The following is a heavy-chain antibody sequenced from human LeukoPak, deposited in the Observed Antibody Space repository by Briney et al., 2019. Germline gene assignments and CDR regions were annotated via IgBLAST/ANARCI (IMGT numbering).Heavy chain of an antibody. J-gene: IGHJ3*02. D-gene: IGHD6-19*01. V-gene: IGHV1-69*06. CDR2: IIPIFGTA. Sequence: ASVKVSCKASGGTFSSYAISWVRQAPGQGLEWMGGIIPIFGTANYAQKFQGRVTITADKSTSTAYMELSSLRSEDTAVYYCARVRAVAGRGPSEVFDIWGQGTMVTVSS. CDR1: GGTFSSYA. CDR3: ARVRAVAGRGPSEVFDI.